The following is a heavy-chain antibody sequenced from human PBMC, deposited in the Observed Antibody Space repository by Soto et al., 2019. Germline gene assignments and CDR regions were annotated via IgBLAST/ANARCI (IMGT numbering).Heavy chain of an antibody. Sequence: TLSLTCTLSVGSISSYYWSWGRQPPGKGLEWIGDIYNSGRTNYNPSLKSRVTISLDPSNNQFSLKLSSVTAADTAVYYCGGQKRCSPFFDYWGQGTLVTVSS. J-gene: IGHJ4*02. CDR3: GGQKRCSPFFDY. V-gene: IGHV4-59*13. CDR1: VGSISSYY. D-gene: IGHD2-8*01. CDR2: IYNSGRT.